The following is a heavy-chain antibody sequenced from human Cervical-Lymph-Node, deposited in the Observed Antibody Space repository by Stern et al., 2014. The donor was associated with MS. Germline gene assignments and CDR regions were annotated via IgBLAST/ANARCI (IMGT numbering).Heavy chain of an antibody. J-gene: IGHJ4*02. V-gene: IGHV5-51*03. D-gene: IGHD5-12*01. CDR2: IFPRDSNT. CDR3: ARSPATPSGYDRFDY. Sequence: EVQLVESGAEVKKPGESLKISCEASGYLFDDYWIGWVRQMSGRGLELVAIIFPRDSNTRYSPSVQGQGTISADKSISTAYLPWSSLKAPDTAMYYCARSPATPSGYDRFDYWGQGALVTVSS. CDR1: GYLFDDYW.